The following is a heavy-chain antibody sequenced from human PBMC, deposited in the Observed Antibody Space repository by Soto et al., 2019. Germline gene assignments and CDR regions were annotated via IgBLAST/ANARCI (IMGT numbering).Heavy chain of an antibody. V-gene: IGHV3-21*01. CDR1: GFDFSDYS. D-gene: IGHD4-17*01. CDR2: LTTTTSTYI. Sequence: EVQLVESGGGLVKPGGSLRLSCVASGFDFSDYSINWVRQVPGKGLEWVSSLTTTTSTYIHYADSVTGRFTIFRDSTKTSVCLQMDSLKAEDTAIYYCARGERVGDPMFDYWGQGTLVTVSS. CDR3: ARGERVGDPMFDY. J-gene: IGHJ4*02.